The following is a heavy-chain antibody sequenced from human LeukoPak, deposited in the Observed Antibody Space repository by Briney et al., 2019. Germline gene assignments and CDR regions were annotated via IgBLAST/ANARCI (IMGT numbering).Heavy chain of an antibody. CDR1: GYTFTGCY. J-gene: IGHJ6*03. CDR2: MNPNSGNT. V-gene: IGHV1-8*03. CDR3: ARVHSSSWYVNYYYYMDV. Sequence: ASVKVSCKASGYTFTGCYIHWVRQAPGQGLEWMGCMNPNSGNTGYAQKFQGRVTITRNTSISTAYMELSSLRSEDTAVYYCARVHSSSWYVNYYYYMDVWGKGTTVTVSS. D-gene: IGHD6-13*01.